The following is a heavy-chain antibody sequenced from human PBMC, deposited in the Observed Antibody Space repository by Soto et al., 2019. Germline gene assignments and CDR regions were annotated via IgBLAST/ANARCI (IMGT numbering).Heavy chain of an antibody. D-gene: IGHD2-15*01. CDR2: IDPSDSYT. Sequence: PGESLKISCKGSGYSFTSYWISWVRQMPGKGLEWMGRIDPSDSYTNYSPSFQGHVTISADKSISTAYLQWSSLKASDTAMYYRTILCSSWFDPWGQGTLVTVSS. CDR3: TILCSSWFDP. J-gene: IGHJ5*02. CDR1: GYSFTSYW. V-gene: IGHV5-10-1*01.